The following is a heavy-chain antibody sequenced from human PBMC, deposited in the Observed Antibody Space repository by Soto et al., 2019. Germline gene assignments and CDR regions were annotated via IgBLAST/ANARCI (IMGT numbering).Heavy chain of an antibody. D-gene: IGHD5-12*01. Sequence: SGGSLRLSCAASGFSFSSYAMSWVRQAPGKGLEWVSAISGSGGSTYYADSVKGRFTISRDNSKNTLYLQMNSLRAEDTAVYYCAKSWYRRGYSGQPGDYWGQGTLVTVSS. CDR1: GFSFSSYA. J-gene: IGHJ4*02. CDR3: AKSWYRRGYSGQPGDY. V-gene: IGHV3-23*01. CDR2: ISGSGGST.